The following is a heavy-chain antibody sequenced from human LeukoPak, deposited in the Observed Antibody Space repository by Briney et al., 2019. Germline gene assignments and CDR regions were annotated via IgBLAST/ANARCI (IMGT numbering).Heavy chain of an antibody. V-gene: IGHV1-2*02. CDR1: GYTSTGYY. J-gene: IGHJ4*02. CDR3: ARPPCNAWRSNDY. D-gene: IGHD2-2*01. CDR2: INPNSGGT. Sequence: ASVKVSCKASGYTSTGYYMHWVRQAPGQGLEWMGWINPNSGGTNYAQKFQGRVTMTRSTSISTAYMELSSLRSEDTAVYYCARPPCNAWRSNDYWRQGTLVTVST.